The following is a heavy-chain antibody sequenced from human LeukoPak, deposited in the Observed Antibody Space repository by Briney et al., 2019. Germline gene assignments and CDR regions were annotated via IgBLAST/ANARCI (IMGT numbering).Heavy chain of an antibody. D-gene: IGHD1-26*01. CDR3: AREEPSSSFFDY. Sequence: GGSLRLSCAASGFTFSNYCMSWVRQAPGKGLEWVANIKQDGSEKYYVDSVKGRFTISRDNAKNSLYLQMNSLRAEDTAVYDCAREEPSSSFFDYWGQGTLVTVSS. CDR1: GFTFSNYC. V-gene: IGHV3-7*01. CDR2: IKQDGSEK. J-gene: IGHJ4*02.